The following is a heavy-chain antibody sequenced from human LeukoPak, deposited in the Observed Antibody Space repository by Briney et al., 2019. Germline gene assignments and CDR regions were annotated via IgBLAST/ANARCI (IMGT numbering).Heavy chain of an antibody. CDR1: GGSISSSSYY. J-gene: IGHJ6*03. D-gene: IGHD3-10*01. CDR3: TRHILWFGGEGLQYYMDV. CDR2: IYYSGST. V-gene: IGHV4-39*01. Sequence: SETLSLTCTVSGGSISSSSYYWGWIRQPPGTGLEWIGSIYYSGSTYYNPSLKSRVTISVDTSKNQFSLKLSSVTAADTAVYYCTRHILWFGGEGLQYYMDVWGKGTTVTISS.